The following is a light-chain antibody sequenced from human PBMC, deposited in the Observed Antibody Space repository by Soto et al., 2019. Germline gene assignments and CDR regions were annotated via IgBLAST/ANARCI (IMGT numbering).Light chain of an antibody. CDR3: QQRSNWPIT. CDR2: DAS. J-gene: IGKJ5*01. Sequence: EIVMTQSPATLSVSPGERATLSCRASQSVSNFLAWYQQKPGQAPRLLIYDASNRANGIPARFSGSGSGTDFTLTISSLEPEDFAVYYCQQRSNWPITFGQGTRLEI. V-gene: IGKV3-11*01. CDR1: QSVSNF.